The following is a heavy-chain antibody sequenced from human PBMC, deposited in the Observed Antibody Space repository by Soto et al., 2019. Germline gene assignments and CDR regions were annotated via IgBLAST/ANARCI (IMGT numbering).Heavy chain of an antibody. CDR1: GYTFSNYG. CDR2: ISLYSDGT. CDR3: ARDFDGVVISFNYYYYGMDV. D-gene: IGHD3-3*01. V-gene: IGHV1-18*01. Sequence: ASVKVSCKTSGYTFSNYGITWVRQAPGQPLEWLGWISLYSDGTNYAQKFQGRVTMTTDTSTSTAYMELRSLRSDDTAVYYCARDFDGVVISFNYYYYGMDVWGQGTTVTVSS. J-gene: IGHJ6*02.